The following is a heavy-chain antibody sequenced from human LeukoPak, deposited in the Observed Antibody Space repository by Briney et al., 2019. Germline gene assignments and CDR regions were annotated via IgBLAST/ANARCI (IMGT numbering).Heavy chain of an antibody. D-gene: IGHD5-24*01. CDR1: GYTFTGYY. CDR2: INPNSGGT. J-gene: IGHJ4*02. CDR3: ARSPRDGYNCRSFDY. V-gene: IGHV1-2*06. Sequence: ASVKVSCKASGYTFTGYYMHWVRQAPGQGLEWMGRINPNSGGTNYAQKFQGRVTMTRDTSISTAYMELSRLRSDDTAVYYCARSPRDGYNCRSFDYWGQGTLVTVSS.